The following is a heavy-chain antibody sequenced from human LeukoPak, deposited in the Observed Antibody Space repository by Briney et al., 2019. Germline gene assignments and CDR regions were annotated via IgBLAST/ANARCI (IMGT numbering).Heavy chain of an antibody. V-gene: IGHV3-74*01. CDR3: ARARYDVIVGATHWDY. J-gene: IGHJ4*02. CDR1: GFTFSSYW. Sequence: GGSLRLSCAASGFTFSSYWMHWVRQAPGKGLVWVSRINTDGSSTSYADSVKGRFTISRDNAKNTLYLQMNSLRAEDTAVYYCARARYDVIVGATHWDYWGQGTLVTVSS. CDR2: INTDGSST. D-gene: IGHD1-26*01.